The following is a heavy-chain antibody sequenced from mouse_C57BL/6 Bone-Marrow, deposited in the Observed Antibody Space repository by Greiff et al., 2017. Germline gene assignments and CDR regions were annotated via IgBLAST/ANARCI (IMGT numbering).Heavy chain of an antibody. J-gene: IGHJ4*01. V-gene: IGHV5-17*01. CDR3: ARVTTVVEGDYAMDY. Sequence: EVMLVESGGGLVKPGGSLKLSCAASGFTFSDYGMHWVRQAPEKGLEWVAYISSGSSTIYYADTVKGRSTISRDTAKNTLFLHMTSLRSEDTAMYYCARVTTVVEGDYAMDYGGQGTSVTVSS. CDR2: ISSGSSTI. D-gene: IGHD1-1*01. CDR1: GFTFSDYG.